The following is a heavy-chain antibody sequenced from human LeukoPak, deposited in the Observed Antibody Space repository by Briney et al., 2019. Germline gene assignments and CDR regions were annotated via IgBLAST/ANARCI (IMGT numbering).Heavy chain of an antibody. CDR3: ARVVGGYSYAFDY. V-gene: IGHV3-66*01. D-gene: IGHD5-18*01. J-gene: IGHJ4*02. CDR1: GFTVSSNY. CDR2: IYSGGSA. Sequence: GGSLRLSCAASGFTVSSNYMSWVRQAPGKGLEWVSVIYSGGSAYYADSVKGRFTISRDNSKSTLSLQMNSLRAEDTAVYYCARVVGGYSYAFDYWGQGTLVTVSS.